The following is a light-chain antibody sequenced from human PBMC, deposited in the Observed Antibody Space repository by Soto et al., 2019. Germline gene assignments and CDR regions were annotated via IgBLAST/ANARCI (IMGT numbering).Light chain of an antibody. CDR2: DAS. J-gene: IGLJ2*01. CDR1: SGDIGNYYF. CDR3: CSYAGGSTWV. V-gene: IGLV2-23*01. Sequence: QPVLTQPASVSGSPGQSITISCTGGSGDIGNYYFVSWYQHHPGKAPKLIIYDASKRPSGISNRFSGSKSGNTASLTISGLQADDEATYYCCSYAGGSTWVFGGGTKLTVL.